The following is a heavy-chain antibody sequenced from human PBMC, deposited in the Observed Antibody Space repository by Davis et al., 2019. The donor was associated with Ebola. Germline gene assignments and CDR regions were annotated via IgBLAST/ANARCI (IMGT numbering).Heavy chain of an antibody. CDR2: IYDQST. CDR3: ATTQWLREFDN. J-gene: IGHJ4*02. CDR1: GFTVSSHH. D-gene: IGHD6-19*01. V-gene: IGHV3-53*05. Sequence: GESLKISCTASGFTVSSHHMSWVRQAPGKGLEWVSVIYDQSTAYADAVRGRFIISRDKSNNTLYLEMSSLRVDDTAVYYCATTQWLREFDNWGQGTLVTVSS.